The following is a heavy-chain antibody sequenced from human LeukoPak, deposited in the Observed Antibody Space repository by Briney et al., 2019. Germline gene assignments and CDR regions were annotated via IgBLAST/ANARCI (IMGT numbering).Heavy chain of an antibody. CDR1: GFTVSSNY. Sequence: GGSLRLSCAASGFTVSSNYMSWVRQAPGKGLEWVSVIYSGGSTYYADSVKGRFIISRDNSKNTLYLQMNSLRAEDTAVYYCARDRRAVAGTEYYFDYWGQGTLVTVSS. D-gene: IGHD6-19*01. V-gene: IGHV3-66*01. CDR3: ARDRRAVAGTEYYFDY. CDR2: IYSGGST. J-gene: IGHJ4*02.